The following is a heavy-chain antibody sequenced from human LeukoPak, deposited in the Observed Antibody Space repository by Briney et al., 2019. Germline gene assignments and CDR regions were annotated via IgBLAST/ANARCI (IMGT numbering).Heavy chain of an antibody. CDR1: GFTFSSCC. J-gene: IGHJ4*02. CDR3: ARGCGSYSCPYFFDY. V-gene: IGHV3-7*01. CDR2: LRQGGSQE. Sequence: GVSLTLFCAASGFTFSSCCMSWVRHAPGEGREWLVSLRQGGSQENYMDCVKGRFSICRDNADNSLFLQMNRLRDEDTAIYFCARGCGSYSCPYFFDYWGQGTLVAVSS. D-gene: IGHD2-15*01.